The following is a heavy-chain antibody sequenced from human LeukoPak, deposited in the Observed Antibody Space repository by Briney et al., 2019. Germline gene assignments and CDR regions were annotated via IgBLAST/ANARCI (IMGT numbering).Heavy chain of an antibody. V-gene: IGHV3-30*02. Sequence: GGSLRLSRAASGFTFSSYGMHWVRQAPGKGLEWVAFIRYDGSNKYYADSVKGRFTISRDNSKNTLYLQMNSLRAEDTAVYYCAKGSLERGRWFDPWGQGTLVTVSS. CDR3: AKGSLERGRWFDP. CDR1: GFTFSSYG. CDR2: IRYDGSNK. D-gene: IGHD3-10*01. J-gene: IGHJ5*02.